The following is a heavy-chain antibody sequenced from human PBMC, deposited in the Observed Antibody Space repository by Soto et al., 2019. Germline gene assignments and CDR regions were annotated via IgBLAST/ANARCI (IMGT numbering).Heavy chain of an antibody. CDR3: TTDSYIDMPIVRFDY. Sequence: EVQVVDSGGGLVSPGGSLRLSCVASGFTFGNAWINWVRQAPGKGLEWVGRIKSKIDGGTTDFAAPVKGRFAISRDDSKNSAYMQMNSLKIEDTAVYYCTTDSYIDMPIVRFDYGGHGTLVTVSS. J-gene: IGHJ4*01. D-gene: IGHD2-15*01. CDR2: IKSKIDGGTT. CDR1: GFTFGNAW. V-gene: IGHV3-15*07.